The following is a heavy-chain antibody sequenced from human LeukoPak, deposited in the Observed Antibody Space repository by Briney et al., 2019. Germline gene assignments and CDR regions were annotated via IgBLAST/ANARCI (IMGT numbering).Heavy chain of an antibody. D-gene: IGHD3-22*01. J-gene: IGHJ4*02. Sequence: GGSLRLSCAASGFTFSGYAMSWVRQAPGKGLEWVSAMSIGGEATSYADSVKGRFTISRDNSKNTLYLQMNSLRAEDTAVYYCAEPFHDRYFFDYWGQGTLVTVSS. CDR3: AEPFHDRYFFDY. CDR1: GFTFSGYA. CDR2: MSIGGEAT. V-gene: IGHV3-23*01.